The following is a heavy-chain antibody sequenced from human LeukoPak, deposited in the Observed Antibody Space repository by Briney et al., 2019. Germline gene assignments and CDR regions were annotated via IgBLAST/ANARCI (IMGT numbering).Heavy chain of an antibody. D-gene: IGHD4-17*01. V-gene: IGHV1-18*01. Sequence: GASVKVSCKASGYTVTSYGISWLRQAPGQGLEWMGWISAYNGNKNYAQKLQGRVTMTTDTSTSTAYMELRSLRSDDTAVYYCARDRDSGDYTPDLWGRGTLVTVSS. CDR1: GYTVTSYG. J-gene: IGHJ2*01. CDR3: ARDRDSGDYTPDL. CDR2: ISAYNGNK.